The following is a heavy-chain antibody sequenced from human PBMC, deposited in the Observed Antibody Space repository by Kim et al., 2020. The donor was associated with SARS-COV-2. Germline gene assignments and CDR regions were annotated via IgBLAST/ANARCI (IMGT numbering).Heavy chain of an antibody. J-gene: IGHJ4*02. Sequence: SETLSLTCTVSGGSISSSSYYWGWLRQPPGKGLEWIGSSYYSGSTYYNPSLTSRVTISVDTSKNQFSLKLSSVTAADTAVYYCASQDPRPDYYDSSGYLDYWGQGTLVTVSS. CDR1: GGSISSSSYY. CDR2: SYYSGST. D-gene: IGHD3-22*01. CDR3: ASQDPRPDYYDSSGYLDY. V-gene: IGHV4-39*01.